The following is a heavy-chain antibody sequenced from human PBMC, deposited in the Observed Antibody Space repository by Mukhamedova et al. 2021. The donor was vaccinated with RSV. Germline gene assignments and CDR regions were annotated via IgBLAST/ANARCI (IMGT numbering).Heavy chain of an antibody. CDR3: ARDKAAAGPTPGGY. CDR2: IYYSGST. V-gene: IGHV4-39*07. Sequence: GWIGSIYYSGSTYYNPSLKSRVTISIYTSKNHFSLKLSSVTAAATAVYYCARDKAAAGPTPGGYWAHCTLVTVSS. J-gene: IGHJ4*01. D-gene: IGHD6-13*01.